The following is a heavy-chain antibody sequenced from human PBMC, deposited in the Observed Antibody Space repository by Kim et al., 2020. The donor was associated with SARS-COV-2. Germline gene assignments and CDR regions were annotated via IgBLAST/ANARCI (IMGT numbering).Heavy chain of an antibody. CDR2: ISYDGSNK. Sequence: GGSLRLSCAASGFTFSSYGMHWVRQAPGKGLEWVAVISYDGSNKYYADSVKGRFTISRDNSKNTLHLQMNSLRAEDTALYYCAKDRGYGSGTFYYYGMDVRGQGTTVTVSS. CDR1: GFTFSSYG. J-gene: IGHJ6*02. D-gene: IGHD3-10*01. CDR3: AKDRGYGSGTFYYYGMDV. V-gene: IGHV3-30*18.